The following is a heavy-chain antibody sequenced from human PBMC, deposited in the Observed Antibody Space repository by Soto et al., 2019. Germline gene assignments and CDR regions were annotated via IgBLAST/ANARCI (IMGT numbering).Heavy chain of an antibody. D-gene: IGHD3-3*01. V-gene: IGHV4-39*01. CDR3: ASRLTYYDFWSGYCFDS. Sequence: SETLSLTCIVSGGSLSSINYYWGWIRQPPGKGLEWIGSTSYGGSTYYNPSLKSRVTISVDTSENQFSLKLSSVTATDTALYYCASRLTYYDFWSGYCFDSWGQGTLVTVSS. CDR1: GGSLSSINYY. CDR2: TSYGGST. J-gene: IGHJ4*02.